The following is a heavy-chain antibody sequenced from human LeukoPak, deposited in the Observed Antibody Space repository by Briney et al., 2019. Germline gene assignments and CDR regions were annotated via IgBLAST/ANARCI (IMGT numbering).Heavy chain of an antibody. Sequence: GGSLRLSCAASGFTFSSYSMNWVRQAPGKGLEWVSYFGFSADIQSYADSVKGRFTISRDNAKSSLYLQMNSLRAEDTAVYYCARGYSSSWTYGDWWGQGTLVTVSS. CDR3: ARGYSSSWTYGDW. D-gene: IGHD6-13*01. CDR2: FGFSADIQ. V-gene: IGHV3-48*01. CDR1: GFTFSSYS. J-gene: IGHJ4*02.